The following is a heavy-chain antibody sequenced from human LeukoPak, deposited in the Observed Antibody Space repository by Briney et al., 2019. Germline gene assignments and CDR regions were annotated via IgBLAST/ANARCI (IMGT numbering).Heavy chain of an antibody. CDR1: GFTFGSYG. J-gene: IGHJ4*02. CDR2: ISYDGSNK. V-gene: IGHV3-30*18. D-gene: IGHD1-7*01. Sequence: GGSLRLSCAASGFTFGSYGMHWVRQAPGKGLEWVAVISYDGSNKYYADSVKGRFTISRDNSKNTLYLQMNSLRAEDTAVYYCAKVPTGTTDYWGQGTLVTVSS. CDR3: AKVPTGTTDY.